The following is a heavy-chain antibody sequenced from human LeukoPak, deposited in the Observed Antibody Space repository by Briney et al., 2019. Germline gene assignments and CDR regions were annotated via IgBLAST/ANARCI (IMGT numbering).Heavy chain of an antibody. J-gene: IGHJ4*02. CDR3: ARGKDDRGIFDY. Sequence: SETLSLTCTVSGDSVSTYYWSWVRQSTARGLEWVGRISAGGSTNYNPSLKSRVTVSRDTSKNQLSLKLSSVTAADTAVYYCARGKDDRGIFDYWGQGTLDNVSS. CDR2: ISAGGST. V-gene: IGHV4-4*07. D-gene: IGHD5-24*01. CDR1: GDSVSTYY.